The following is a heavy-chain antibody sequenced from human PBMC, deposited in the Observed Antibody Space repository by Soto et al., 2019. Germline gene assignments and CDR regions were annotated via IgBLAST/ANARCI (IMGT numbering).Heavy chain of an antibody. CDR2: INPSGGSP. V-gene: IGHV1-46*03. CDR1: GYTFTSYY. CDR3: ARAPVGATQGYFDY. Sequence: ASVKVSCTASGYTFTSYYVHWVRQAPGQGLEWMGIINPSGGSPSYVQKFQGRVTMTRDTSTSTVYMELSSLRSEDTAVYYCARAPVGATQGYFDYWGQGTLVTVSS. J-gene: IGHJ4*02. D-gene: IGHD1-26*01.